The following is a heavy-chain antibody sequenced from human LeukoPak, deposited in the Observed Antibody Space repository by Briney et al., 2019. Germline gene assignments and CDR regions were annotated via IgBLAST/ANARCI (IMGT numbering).Heavy chain of an antibody. Sequence: APVKVSCKASGYTFTGYYMHWVRQAPGQGLEWMGWINPNSGGTNYAQKFQGRVTMTRDTSISTAYMELSRLRSDDTAVYYCARPYITIGSWLVYNWFDPWGQGTLVTVSS. D-gene: IGHD6-19*01. CDR3: ARPYITIGSWLVYNWFDP. V-gene: IGHV1-2*02. CDR2: INPNSGGT. CDR1: GYTFTGYY. J-gene: IGHJ5*02.